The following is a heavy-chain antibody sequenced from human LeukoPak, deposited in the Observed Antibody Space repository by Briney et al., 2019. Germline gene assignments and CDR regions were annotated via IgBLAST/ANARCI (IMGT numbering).Heavy chain of an antibody. J-gene: IGHJ4*02. CDR3: ARDKHPMLRSYYSDY. CDR1: GGTFSSYA. CDR2: IIPIFGTA. Sequence: SVKVSCKASGGTFSSYAISWVRQAPGQGLEWMGGIIPIFGTANYAQKFQGRVTITADESTSTAYMELSSLRTEDTAVYYCARDKHPMLRSYYSDYWGQGTLVTVSS. D-gene: IGHD2-15*01. V-gene: IGHV1-69*13.